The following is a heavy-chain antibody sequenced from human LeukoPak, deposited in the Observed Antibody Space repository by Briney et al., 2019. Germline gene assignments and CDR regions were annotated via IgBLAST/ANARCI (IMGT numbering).Heavy chain of an antibody. J-gene: IGHJ4*02. Sequence: PSETLSLTCAVSGGSISSFYWSWIRQPPGKGLEWIGYVFYTGDTNSNPSLKSRVTMSLDTSKNQLSLRLTSVTAADTAVYYCARRGMLYDSSGYYYGPFDYWGQGTLVTVSS. CDR3: ARRGMLYDSSGYYYGPFDY. D-gene: IGHD3-22*01. CDR1: GGSISSFY. V-gene: IGHV4-59*08. CDR2: VFYTGDT.